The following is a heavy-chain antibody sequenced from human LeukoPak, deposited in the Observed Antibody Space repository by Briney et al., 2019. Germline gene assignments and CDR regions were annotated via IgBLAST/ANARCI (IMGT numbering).Heavy chain of an antibody. J-gene: IGHJ5*02. D-gene: IGHD2-15*01. Sequence: SETLSLTCTVSGGSISGGSYYWAWIRQPPGKGLEWIGSIYYSGSTHYSSSLKSRVTISVDTSKNRFSLKLSSVTAADTAVYYCARDRGGYCSGGSCYNHWFDPWGQGTLVTVSS. CDR3: ARDRGGYCSGGSCYNHWFDP. CDR2: IYYSGST. CDR1: GGSISGGSYY. V-gene: IGHV4-39*07.